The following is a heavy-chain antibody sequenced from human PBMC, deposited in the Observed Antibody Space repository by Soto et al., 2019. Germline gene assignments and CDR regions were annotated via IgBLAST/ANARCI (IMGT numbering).Heavy chain of an antibody. D-gene: IGHD5-12*01. Sequence: GGSLRLSCAASGFTFSSYAMSWVRQAPGKGLEWVSAISGSGVSTYYADSVKGRFTISRDNSKNTLYLQMNSLRAEDTAVYYCAKDFRDGYNLNWGQGTLVTVSS. CDR3: AKDFRDGYNLN. CDR2: ISGSGVST. V-gene: IGHV3-23*01. J-gene: IGHJ4*02. CDR1: GFTFSSYA.